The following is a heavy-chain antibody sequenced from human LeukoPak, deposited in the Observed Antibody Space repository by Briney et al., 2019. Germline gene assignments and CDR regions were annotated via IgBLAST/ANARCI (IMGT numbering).Heavy chain of an antibody. J-gene: IGHJ2*01. Sequence: SETLSLTCTVSGGSINNYYWSWIRQPPRKGLEWIGYIYYSGSTNYNPSLKSRVTISLDTSKSQFSLKLSSVTAADTAVYYCARDRCSSRSCYLTITPKGNFDLWGRGTEVTVSS. CDR3: ARDRCSSRSCYLTITPKGNFDL. CDR1: GGSINNYY. CDR2: IYYSGST. V-gene: IGHV4-59*01. D-gene: IGHD2-2*01.